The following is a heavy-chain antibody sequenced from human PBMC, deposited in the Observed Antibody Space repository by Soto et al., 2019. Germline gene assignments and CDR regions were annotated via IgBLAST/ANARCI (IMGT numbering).Heavy chain of an antibody. CDR3: ASAYEGDCFDV. Sequence: QVQLVESGGGVVQPGRSLRLSCAASGFTFSSYAMHWVRQAPGKGLEWVAVISYDGSNKYYADSVKGRFTISRDNSKNTLYLQMKSLRAEDTAVYYCASAYEGDCFDVWGQGTLVTVSA. CDR1: GFTFSSYA. J-gene: IGHJ4*02. V-gene: IGHV3-30-3*01. D-gene: IGHD3-16*01. CDR2: ISYDGSNK.